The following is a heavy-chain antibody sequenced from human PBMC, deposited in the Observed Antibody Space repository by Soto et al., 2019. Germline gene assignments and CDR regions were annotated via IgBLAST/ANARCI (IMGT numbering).Heavy chain of an antibody. CDR3: ARWEQPLFDY. D-gene: IGHD1-1*01. J-gene: IGHJ4*02. CDR1: GFSVSAYT. Sequence: QVQLVESGGGVVQPGRSLRLSCAASGFSVSAYTVHWVRQAQGKGLEWVAVISSDGNHKYYTDSVKGRFAISRDTSTNTVFLQMSSLGPEDTAVYYCARWEQPLFDYWGQGTLVTVSS. V-gene: IGHV3-30*09. CDR2: ISSDGNHK.